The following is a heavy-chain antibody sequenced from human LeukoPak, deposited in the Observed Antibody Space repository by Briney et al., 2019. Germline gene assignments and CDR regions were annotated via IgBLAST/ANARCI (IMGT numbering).Heavy chain of an antibody. CDR1: GGSITSSSYY. Sequence: SETLSLTCTVSGGSITSSSYYWGWIRQPPGKGLEWIGSFYYSGSTYYNPSLKRRVTISIDTSKNQFSLKLSSVTAADTAVYYCARVYYSSSYDYWYFDLWGRGTLVTVSS. D-gene: IGHD6-13*01. CDR3: ARVYYSSSYDYWYFDL. CDR2: FYYSGST. V-gene: IGHV4-39*07. J-gene: IGHJ2*01.